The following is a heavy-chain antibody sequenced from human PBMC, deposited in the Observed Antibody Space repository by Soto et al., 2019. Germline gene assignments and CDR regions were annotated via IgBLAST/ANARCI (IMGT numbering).Heavy chain of an antibody. CDR2: INAGNGNT. CDR1: GGTFSSYA. CDR3: ARIRGYDYYYYYGMDV. Sequence: WASVKVSCKASGGTFSSYATSWVRQAPGQGLEWMGGINAGNGNTKYSQKFQGGVTITRDTSASTAYMELSSLRSEDTAVYYCARIRGYDYYYYYGMDVWGQGTTVTVSS. D-gene: IGHD5-12*01. J-gene: IGHJ6*02. V-gene: IGHV1-3*01.